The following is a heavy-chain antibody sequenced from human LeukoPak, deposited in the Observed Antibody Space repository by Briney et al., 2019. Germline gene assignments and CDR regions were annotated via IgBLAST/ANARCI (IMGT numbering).Heavy chain of an antibody. J-gene: IGHJ4*02. CDR2: ISYDGSNK. V-gene: IGHV3-30-3*01. CDR3: ARGGAYSSGWYFDY. Sequence: GGSLRLSCAASGFTFSSYAMHWVRQAPGKGLEWVAVISYDGSNKYYADSVKGRFTISRDNSKNTLYLQMNSLRAEGTAVYYCARGGAYSSGWYFDYWGQGTLVTVSS. D-gene: IGHD6-19*01. CDR1: GFTFSSYA.